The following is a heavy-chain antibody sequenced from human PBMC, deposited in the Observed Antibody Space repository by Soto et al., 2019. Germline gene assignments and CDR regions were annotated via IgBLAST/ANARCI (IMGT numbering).Heavy chain of an antibody. CDR3: TTEQQLVRGYYFDY. CDR1: GFTFSNAW. J-gene: IGHJ4*02. CDR2: IKSKTDGGTT. D-gene: IGHD6-13*01. Sequence: GSLRLSCAASGFTFSNAWMSWVRQAPGKGLEWVGRIKSKTDGGTTDYAAPVKGRFTISRDDSKNTLYLQMNSLKTEDTAVYHCTTEQQLVRGYYFDYSGQGTLVTVSS. V-gene: IGHV3-15*01.